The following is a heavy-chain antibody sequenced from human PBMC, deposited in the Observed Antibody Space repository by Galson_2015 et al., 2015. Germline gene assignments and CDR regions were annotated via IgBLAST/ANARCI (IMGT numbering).Heavy chain of an antibody. CDR1: GFTFSSYS. Sequence: SLRLSCAASGFTFSSYSMNWVRQAPGKGLEWVSYISTSSSIIYYADSVKGRFTISRDNSKSTLYLQMNTLRAEDTAVYYCAKTSANRYFDYWGQGMLVTVSS. D-gene: IGHD1-14*01. J-gene: IGHJ4*02. V-gene: IGHV3-48*04. CDR2: ISTSSSII. CDR3: AKTSANRYFDY.